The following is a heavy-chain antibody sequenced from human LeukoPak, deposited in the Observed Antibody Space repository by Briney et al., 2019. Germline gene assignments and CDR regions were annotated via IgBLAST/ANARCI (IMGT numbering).Heavy chain of an antibody. V-gene: IGHV4-59*01. CDR3: ALVRSSGAYDAFDI. J-gene: IGHJ3*02. CDR2: IYYSGST. Sequence: SETLSLTCTVSGGSISSYYWSWIRQPPGKGLEWIGYIYYSGSTNYNPSLKSRVTISVDTSKNQFSLKLSSVTAADTAVYYCALVRSSGAYDAFDIWGQGTMVTVSS. CDR1: GGSISSYY. D-gene: IGHD6-25*01.